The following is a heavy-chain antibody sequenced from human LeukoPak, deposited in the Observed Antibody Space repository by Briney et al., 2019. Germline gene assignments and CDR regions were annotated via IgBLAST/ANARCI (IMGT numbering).Heavy chain of an antibody. D-gene: IGHD5-18*01. Sequence: GGSLRLSCAASGFTFSDYYMSWIRQAPGKGLERVSYISSSGSTIYYADSVKGRFTISRDNAKNSLYLQMNSLRAEDTAVYYCARERAVDTAMVDYWGQGTLVTVSS. CDR3: ARERAVDTAMVDY. CDR2: ISSSGSTI. J-gene: IGHJ4*02. CDR1: GFTFSDYY. V-gene: IGHV3-11*01.